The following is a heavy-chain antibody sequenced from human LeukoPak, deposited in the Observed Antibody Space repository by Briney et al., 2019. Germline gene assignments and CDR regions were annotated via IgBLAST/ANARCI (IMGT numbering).Heavy chain of an antibody. CDR3: ARRNHYYDSSGYYYYYYYMDV. CDR2: IKPDATEK. D-gene: IGHD3-22*01. V-gene: IGHV3-7*01. CDR1: GFTFSSYA. J-gene: IGHJ6*03. Sequence: GGSLRLSCAASGFTFSSYAMSWVRQAPGKGLEWVASIKPDATEKYYVDSVKGRFTISRDNAKNSLYLQMNSLRAEDTAVYYCARRNHYYDSSGYYYYYYYMDVWGKGTTVTISS.